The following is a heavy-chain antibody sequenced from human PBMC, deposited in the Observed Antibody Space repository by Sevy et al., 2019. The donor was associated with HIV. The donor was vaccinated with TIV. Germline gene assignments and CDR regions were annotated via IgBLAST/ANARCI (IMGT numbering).Heavy chain of an antibody. CDR2: MNPNSGNT. J-gene: IGHJ5*02. CDR3: ARGRTVAASGYWFDP. Sequence: ASVKVSCKASGYTFTSYDINWVRQATGQGLEWMGWMNPNSGNTGYAQKFQGRVTMTRNTSISTAYMELSSLRSEDTAVYYYARGRTVAASGYWFDPWGQGTLVTVSS. V-gene: IGHV1-8*01. CDR1: GYTFTSYD. D-gene: IGHD6-19*01.